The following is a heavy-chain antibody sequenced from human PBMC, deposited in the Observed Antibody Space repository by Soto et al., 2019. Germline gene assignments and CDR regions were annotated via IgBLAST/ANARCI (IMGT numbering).Heavy chain of an antibody. CDR3: ARDIRFLEWSPYYYYGMDV. CDR1: GFTFSSYA. D-gene: IGHD3-3*01. J-gene: IGHJ6*02. V-gene: IGHV3-30-3*01. Sequence: GGSLRLSCAASGFTFSSYAMHWVRQAPGKGLEWVAVISYDGSNKYYADSVKGRFTISRDNSKNTLYLQMNSLRAEDTAVYYCARDIRFLEWSPYYYYGMDVWGQGTTVTVSS. CDR2: ISYDGSNK.